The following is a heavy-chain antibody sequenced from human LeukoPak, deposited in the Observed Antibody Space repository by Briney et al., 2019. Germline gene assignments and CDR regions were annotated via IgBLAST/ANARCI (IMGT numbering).Heavy chain of an antibody. J-gene: IGHJ4*02. CDR2: NNHNSGGT. Sequence: ASVKASCNASGYTFTGYYMHWVRQAPGQGVEGRGWNNHNSGGTNYAQKLQGRVTMTRDTSISTVYMELSRLRSDDTAVYYCARDESPPATDIVLVPAAGGDYWGQGTLVTVSS. CDR1: GYTFTGYY. V-gene: IGHV1-2*02. D-gene: IGHD2-2*01. CDR3: ARDESPPATDIVLVPAAGGDY.